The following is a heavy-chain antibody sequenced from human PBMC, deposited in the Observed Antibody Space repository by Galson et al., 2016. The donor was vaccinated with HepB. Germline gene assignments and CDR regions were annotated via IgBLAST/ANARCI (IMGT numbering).Heavy chain of an antibody. CDR1: GFTSSNYA. Sequence: SLRLSCAASGFTSSNYAMHWVRQAPGKGLEWVAIIFYDGSNKNYADSVKGRFTISRDNSKNTLYLQLDSLRAEDTAVYYCSRDPHRYALQLWGQGTLVTVSS. J-gene: IGHJ1*01. CDR3: SRDPHRYALQL. CDR2: IFYDGSNK. D-gene: IGHD2-2*01. V-gene: IGHV3-33*01.